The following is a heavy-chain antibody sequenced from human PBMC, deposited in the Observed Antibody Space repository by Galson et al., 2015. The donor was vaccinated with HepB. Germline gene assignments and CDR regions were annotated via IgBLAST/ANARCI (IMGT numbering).Heavy chain of an antibody. CDR3: ARTPNYGSGRYSNAWFDP. CDR1: GYIFSDYT. J-gene: IGHJ5*02. V-gene: IGHV7-4-1*02. CDR2: INTNTGNP. Sequence: SVKVSCKASGYIFSDYTMNWVRQAPGQGLEWMGWINTNTGNPTYAQGFTGRFVFSLDTSVTTAYLQINSLKAEDAAVYYCARTPNYGSGRYSNAWFDPWGQGTLVTVSS. D-gene: IGHD3-10*01.